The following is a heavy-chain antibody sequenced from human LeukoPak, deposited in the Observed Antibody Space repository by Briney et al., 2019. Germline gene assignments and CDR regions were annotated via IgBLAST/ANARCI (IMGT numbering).Heavy chain of an antibody. Sequence: ASVKVSCKASGYTFTSYYMHWVRQAPGQGLEWMGIINHSGGSTSYAQKCQGRVTMTRDMSTSTVYMELSSLRSEDTAVYYCAREYYYDSSGYYGPFDYWGQGTLVSVSS. CDR2: INHSGGST. J-gene: IGHJ4*02. V-gene: IGHV1-46*01. CDR1: GYTFTSYY. CDR3: AREYYYDSSGYYGPFDY. D-gene: IGHD3-22*01.